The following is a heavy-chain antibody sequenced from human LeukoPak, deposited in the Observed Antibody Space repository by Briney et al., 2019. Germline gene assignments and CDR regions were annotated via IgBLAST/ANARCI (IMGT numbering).Heavy chain of an antibody. CDR3: AKAAFCSSTSCPSY. V-gene: IGHV3-23*01. D-gene: IGHD2-2*01. CDR1: GFTFNSYA. J-gene: IGHJ4*02. CDR2: ISDSGGRT. Sequence: GGSLRLSCAGSGFTFNSYAMSWVRQAPGKGLEWVSAISDSGGRTYYADSVKGRFTISRDNSKSTLYLQMNSLRAEDTAVYYCAKAAFCSSTSCPSYWGQGTLVTVSS.